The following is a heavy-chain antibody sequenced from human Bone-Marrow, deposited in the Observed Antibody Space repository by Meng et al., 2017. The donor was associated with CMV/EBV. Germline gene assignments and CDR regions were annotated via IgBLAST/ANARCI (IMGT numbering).Heavy chain of an antibody. CDR3: ARDSRVDTAMVVYGLDV. V-gene: IGHV3-23*03. Sequence: GESLKISCAASGFTFSTYAMIWVRQAPGKGLEWVSVIYSGGGSTDYADSVKGRFSISRDNSKNTLYLQMNSLRAEDTAVYYCARDSRVDTAMVVYGLDVWGQGTTVTVSS. J-gene: IGHJ6*02. D-gene: IGHD5-18*01. CDR1: GFTFSTYA. CDR2: IYSGGGST.